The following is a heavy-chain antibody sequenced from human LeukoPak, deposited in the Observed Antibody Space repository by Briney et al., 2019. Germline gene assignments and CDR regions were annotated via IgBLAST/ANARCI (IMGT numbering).Heavy chain of an antibody. Sequence: SVKVACKASGDTFSSYAISWVRQAPGQGLEWMGMIIPILGIANYAQKFQGRVTITADKSPSTAYMELSSLRSEDTAVYYCTRDRNVVTAMATGNWFDPWGQGTLVTVSS. CDR2: IIPILGIA. D-gene: IGHD5-18*01. CDR1: GDTFSSYA. CDR3: TRDRNVVTAMATGNWFDP. V-gene: IGHV1-69*04. J-gene: IGHJ5*02.